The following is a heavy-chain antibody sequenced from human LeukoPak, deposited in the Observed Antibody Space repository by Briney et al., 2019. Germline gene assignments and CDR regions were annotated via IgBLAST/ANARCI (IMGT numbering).Heavy chain of an antibody. J-gene: IGHJ6*02. V-gene: IGHV1-18*01. D-gene: IGHD5/OR15-5a*01. CDR3: ARSTGRALYYYYGMDV. CDR1: GYTFTSYG. CDR2: ISAYNGNT. Sequence: VKVSCKASGYTFTSYGISWVRQAPGQGLEWMRWISAYNGNTNYAQKLQGRVTMTTDTSTSTAYMELRSLRSDDTAVYYCARSTGRALYYYYGMDVWGQGTTVTVSS.